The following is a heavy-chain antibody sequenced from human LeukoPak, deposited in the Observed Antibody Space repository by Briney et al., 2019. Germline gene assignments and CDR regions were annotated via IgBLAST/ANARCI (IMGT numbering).Heavy chain of an antibody. Sequence: PGGSLRLSCLASGFTFDDYAMHWVRQAPGKGLEWVAVISWNSGTIDYADSVEGRFTISRDDAKNSLYLQMNSLRAEDTAVYYCAREFYYGSGSYYMGFDYWGQGTLVTVSS. J-gene: IGHJ4*02. CDR1: GFTFDDYA. D-gene: IGHD3-10*01. CDR2: ISWNSGTI. CDR3: AREFYYGSGSYYMGFDY. V-gene: IGHV3-9*01.